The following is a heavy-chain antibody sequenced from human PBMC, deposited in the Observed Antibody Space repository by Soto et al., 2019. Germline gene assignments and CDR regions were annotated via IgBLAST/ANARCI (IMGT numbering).Heavy chain of an antibody. D-gene: IGHD2-2*01. CDR1: GFTFSSYW. V-gene: IGHV3-74*01. J-gene: IGHJ4*02. CDR2: INSDGSST. CDR3: AKLGSSSWSPHYYFDY. Sequence: PGGSLRLSCAASGFTFSSYWMHWVRQAPGKRLVWVSRINSDGSSTSYADSVKGRFTISRDNAKNTLYLQMNSLRAEDTAIYYCAKLGSSSWSPHYYFDYWGQGTLVTVSS.